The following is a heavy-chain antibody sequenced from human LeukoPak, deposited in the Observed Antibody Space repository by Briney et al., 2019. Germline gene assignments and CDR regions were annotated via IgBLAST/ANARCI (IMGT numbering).Heavy chain of an antibody. CDR3: ARGKGTSWKYYFGS. D-gene: IGHD1-1*01. V-gene: IGHV3-23*01. J-gene: IGHJ4*02. CDR1: GFTFSSYA. Sequence: PGGSLRLSCAASGFTFSSYAMSWVRQAPGKGLEWISVIGGSSGTTYYADSVKGRFTISRDNSKNMLFLQKNNLRADDTAVYYCARGKGTSWKYYFGSWGQGTLVTVSS. CDR2: IGGSSGTT.